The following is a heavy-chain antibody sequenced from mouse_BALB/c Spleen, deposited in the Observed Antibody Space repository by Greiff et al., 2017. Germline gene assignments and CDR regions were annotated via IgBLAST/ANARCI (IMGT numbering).Heavy chain of an antibody. CDR1: GDSITSGY. D-gene: IGHD2-1*01. J-gene: IGHJ4*01. Sequence: EVQLVESGPSLVKPSQTLSLTCSVTGDSITSGYWNWIRKFPGNKLEYMGYISYSGSTYYNPSLKSRISITRDTSKNQYYLQLNSVTTEDTATYYCARGGLYYGNRYAMDYWGQGTSVTVSS. V-gene: IGHV3-8*02. CDR2: ISYSGST. CDR3: ARGGLYYGNRYAMDY.